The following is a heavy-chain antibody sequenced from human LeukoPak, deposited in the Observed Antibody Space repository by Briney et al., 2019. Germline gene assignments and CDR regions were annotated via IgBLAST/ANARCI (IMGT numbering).Heavy chain of an antibody. D-gene: IGHD5-12*01. CDR1: GFSFSSYE. Sequence: PGVSLRLSCEASGFSFSSYEMNWVRQAPGKGLEWVSYMCSCGSVSYYADSVRGRFTISRDNAKDSLYLQMNSLRADDTAIYYCVRGRTSGYDWGGDYWGQGTLVTVS. V-gene: IGHV3-48*03. J-gene: IGHJ4*02. CDR3: VRGRTSGYDWGGDY. CDR2: MCSCGSVS.